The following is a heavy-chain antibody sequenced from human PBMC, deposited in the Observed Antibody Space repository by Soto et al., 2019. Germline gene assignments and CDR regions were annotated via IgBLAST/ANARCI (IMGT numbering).Heavy chain of an antibody. CDR2: ISSNSVTI. Sequence: EVQLVESGGGLVQPGGSLRLSCGASGFIFSKYSMNWVRQAPGKGLEWLSYISSNSVTIYYADSVRGRFTIFRDNAKKSLYLQMNSLRDEDTAVYYCAGEDILGTRSFDYWGQGALVTVSS. CDR1: GFIFSKYS. J-gene: IGHJ4*02. CDR3: AGEDILGTRSFDY. V-gene: IGHV3-48*02. D-gene: IGHD1-26*01.